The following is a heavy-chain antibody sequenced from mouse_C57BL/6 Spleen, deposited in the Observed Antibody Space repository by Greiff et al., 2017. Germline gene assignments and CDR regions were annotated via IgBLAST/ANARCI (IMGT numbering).Heavy chain of an antibody. V-gene: IGHV1-52*01. Sequence: QVQLQQPGAELVRPGSSVKLSCKASGYTFTSYWMHWVKQRPIQGLEWIGNIDPSDSETHYNQKFKDKATLTVDKSSSTAYMQLSGLTSEDSSVYYGAGAGSAGPYWYFGVWGTGTTVTVSS. CDR1: GYTFTSYW. J-gene: IGHJ1*03. D-gene: IGHD3-2*02. CDR3: AGAGSAGPYWYFGV. CDR2: IDPSDSET.